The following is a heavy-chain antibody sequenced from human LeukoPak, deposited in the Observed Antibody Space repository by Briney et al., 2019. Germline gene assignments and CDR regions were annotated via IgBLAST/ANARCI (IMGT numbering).Heavy chain of an antibody. D-gene: IGHD3-10*01. CDR3: VKLGGYGSGSYYNDLPFDY. CDR2: ISSSSSTI. Sequence: GGSLRLSCAASGFTFSSYSMNWVRQAPGKGWEWVSYISSSSSTIYYADSVKGRFTISRDNAKNSLYLQMNSLRAEDTAVYYCVKLGGYGSGSYYNDLPFDYWGQGTLVTVSS. CDR1: GFTFSSYS. J-gene: IGHJ4*02. V-gene: IGHV3-48*01.